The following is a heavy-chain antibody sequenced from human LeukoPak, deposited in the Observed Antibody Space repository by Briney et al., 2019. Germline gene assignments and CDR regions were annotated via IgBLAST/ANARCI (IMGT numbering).Heavy chain of an antibody. V-gene: IGHV4-34*01. CDR1: GGSFSGYY. CDR3: ARGLSSWSPFDP. CDR2: INHSGST. D-gene: IGHD6-13*01. Sequence: PSETLSLTCAVYGGSFSGYYWSWIRQPPGKGLEWIGEINHSGSTNYNPSLKSRVTISVDTSKNQFSLKLSSVTAADTAVYYCARGLSSWSPFDPWGQGTLAIVSS. J-gene: IGHJ5*02.